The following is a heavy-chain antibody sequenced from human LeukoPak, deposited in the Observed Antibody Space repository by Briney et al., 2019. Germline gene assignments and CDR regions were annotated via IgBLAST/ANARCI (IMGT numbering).Heavy chain of an antibody. J-gene: IGHJ4*02. Sequence: GGSLRLSCAASGFTFSNYWMHWVRQAPGKGLVWVSRIKTDGSSTTYVDSMRGRFTISRDNAKNTLYLQMNSLRAEDTAVYFCARVFYYGSGTYYNDYWGQGTLVTVSS. CDR3: ARVFYYGSGTYYNDY. V-gene: IGHV3-74*01. D-gene: IGHD3-10*01. CDR1: GFTFSNYW. CDR2: IKTDGSST.